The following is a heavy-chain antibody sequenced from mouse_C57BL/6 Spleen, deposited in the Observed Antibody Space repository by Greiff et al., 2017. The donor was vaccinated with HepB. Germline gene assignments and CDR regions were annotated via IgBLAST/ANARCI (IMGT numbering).Heavy chain of an antibody. Sequence: EVQLQQSGAELVKPGASVKLSCTASGFNIKDYYMHWVKQRTEQGLEWIGRIDPEDGETKYAPKFQGKATITADTSSNTAYLQISSLTSEDSAVYYCALYDGYYVDAMDYWGQGTSVTVSS. D-gene: IGHD2-3*01. J-gene: IGHJ4*01. CDR3: ALYDGYYVDAMDY. CDR2: IDPEDGET. CDR1: GFNIKDYY. V-gene: IGHV14-2*01.